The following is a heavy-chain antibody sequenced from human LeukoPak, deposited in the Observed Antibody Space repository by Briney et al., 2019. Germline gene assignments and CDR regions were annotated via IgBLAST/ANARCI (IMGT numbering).Heavy chain of an antibody. J-gene: IGHJ4*02. CDR3: ARDYYYSVDY. CDR1: GFTFSGAW. CDR2: IKNDGST. V-gene: IGHV3-74*01. Sequence: GGSLRLSCAASGFTFSGAWMHWVRQAPGKGLVWVSLIKNDGSTIYADSVKGRLTISRDNAKSTVYLQMNSLRAEDTAVYYCARDYYYSVDYWGQGTLVTVSS. D-gene: IGHD3-22*01.